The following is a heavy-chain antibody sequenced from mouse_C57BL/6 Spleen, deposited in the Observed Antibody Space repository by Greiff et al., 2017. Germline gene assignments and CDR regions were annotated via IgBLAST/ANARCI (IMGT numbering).Heavy chain of an antibody. Sequence: VQLQQSGAELVKPGASVKISCKASGYAFSSYWMNWVKQRPGKWLEWIGQINPGDGDTNYNDKFKGMATLTADNSTSTANMQLSSLTSDDSAVYLCARYCAWFAYWGQGTLVTVSA. CDR3: ARYCAWFAY. CDR2: INPGDGDT. J-gene: IGHJ3*01. V-gene: IGHV1-80*01. CDR1: GYAFSSYW.